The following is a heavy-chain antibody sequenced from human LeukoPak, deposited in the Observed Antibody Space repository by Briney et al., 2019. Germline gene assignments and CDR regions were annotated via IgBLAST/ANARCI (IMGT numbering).Heavy chain of an antibody. CDR2: INHSGST. CDR3: ARGRRQNYYDSSGYLISAGDY. D-gene: IGHD3-22*01. Sequence: SETLSPTCAVYGGSFSGYYWSWIRQPPGKGLEWIGEINHSGSTNYNPSLKSRVTISVDTPKNQFSLRLSSVTAADTAVYYCARGRRQNYYDSSGYLISAGDYWGQGTLVTVSS. J-gene: IGHJ4*02. V-gene: IGHV4-34*01. CDR1: GGSFSGYY.